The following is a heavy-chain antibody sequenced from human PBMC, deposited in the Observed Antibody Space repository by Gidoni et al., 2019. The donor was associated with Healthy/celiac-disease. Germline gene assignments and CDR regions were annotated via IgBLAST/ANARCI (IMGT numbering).Heavy chain of an antibody. Sequence: EVQLVESGGGVVRPGGALRLSCAAPGFTFDDYGMSWVRQVPGKGLEWGSGINWKGGSRGYADSVKGRLTISRDNAKNGLYLQMNSLRAEDTALYHCAASIAAPGGAFDIWGQGTMVTVSS. V-gene: IGHV3-20*01. J-gene: IGHJ3*02. D-gene: IGHD6-6*01. CDR2: INWKGGSR. CDR3: AASIAAPGGAFDI. CDR1: GFTFDDYG.